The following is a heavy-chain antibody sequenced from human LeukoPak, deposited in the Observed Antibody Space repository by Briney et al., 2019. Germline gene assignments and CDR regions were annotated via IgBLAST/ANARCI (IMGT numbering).Heavy chain of an antibody. CDR2: IVGSSST. CDR3: ARIGAGSSRDY. V-gene: IGHV3-21*01. CDR1: GFTFSNFA. D-gene: IGHD6-13*01. Sequence: GGSLRLSCAASGFTFSNFAMTWVRQAPGKGLEWVSSIVGSSSTYYSDSLKGRFTISRDNAKNSLYLQMNSLRAEDTAVYYCARIGAGSSRDYWGQGTLVTVSS. J-gene: IGHJ4*02.